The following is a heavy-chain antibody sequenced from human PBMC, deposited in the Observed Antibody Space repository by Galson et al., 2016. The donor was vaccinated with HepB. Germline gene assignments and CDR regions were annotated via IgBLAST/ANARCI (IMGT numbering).Heavy chain of an antibody. Sequence: SVKVSCKASGYIFTNYAMHWLRQAPGQRLEWMGWINAANGNTEYSQKFQGRVTITRDTSASTAYMELSSLRSEDTAVYYCARDGEYSSSWYFGQTNWFDPWGQGTLVTVSS. V-gene: IGHV1-3*01. CDR3: ARDGEYSSSWYFGQTNWFDP. J-gene: IGHJ5*02. CDR1: GYIFTNYA. CDR2: INAANGNT. D-gene: IGHD6-13*01.